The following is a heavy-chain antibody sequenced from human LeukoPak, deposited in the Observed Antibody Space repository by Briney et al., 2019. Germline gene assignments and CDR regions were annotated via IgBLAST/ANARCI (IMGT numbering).Heavy chain of an antibody. CDR3: AGLDYYGSGSYG. D-gene: IGHD3-10*01. CDR2: IIPIFGTA. Sequence: SVKVSCKASGYTFTGYYMHWVRQAPGQGLEWMGGIIPIFGTANYAQKFQGRVTITADESTSTAYMELSSLRSEDTAVYYCAGLDYYGSGSYGGGQGTLVTVSS. J-gene: IGHJ4*02. CDR1: GYTFTGYY. V-gene: IGHV1-69*13.